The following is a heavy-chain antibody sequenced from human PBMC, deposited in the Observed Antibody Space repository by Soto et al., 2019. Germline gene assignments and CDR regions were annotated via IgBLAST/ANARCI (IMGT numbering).Heavy chain of an antibody. J-gene: IGHJ4*02. CDR3: ARDHWGGSYAIDY. CDR1: GGSISSGGSS. D-gene: IGHD1-26*01. CDR2: IYYSGST. Sequence: SETLSLTCAVSGGSISSGGSSWSWIRQPPGKGLEWIGYIYYSGSTYYNPSLKSRVTISVDTSKNQFSLKLSSVTAADTAVYYCARDHWGGSYAIDYWGQGTLVTVSS. V-gene: IGHV4-30-2*05.